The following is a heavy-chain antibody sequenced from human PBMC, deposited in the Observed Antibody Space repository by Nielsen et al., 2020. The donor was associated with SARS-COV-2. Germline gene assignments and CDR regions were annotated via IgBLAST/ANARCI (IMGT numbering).Heavy chain of an antibody. J-gene: IGHJ4*02. V-gene: IGHV4-31*03. CDR2: ISSSGST. Sequence: SETLSLTCTVSGDSLSSGAYYWNWIRQSPGKSLEWIGYISSSGSTYYNPSLRSRLTLSVDTSKNQFSLTVPSVTAADTAVYYCARQLRRATMIVVADGGYFDYWGQGTLVTVSS. CDR1: GDSLSSGAYY. D-gene: IGHD3-22*01. CDR3: ARQLRRATMIVVADGGYFDY.